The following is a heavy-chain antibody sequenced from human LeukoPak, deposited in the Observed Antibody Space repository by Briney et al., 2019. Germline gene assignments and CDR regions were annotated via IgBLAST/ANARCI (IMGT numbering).Heavy chain of an antibody. D-gene: IGHD5-24*01. Sequence: GGSLRLSCAASGFTFSSYSMNWVRQAPGKGLEWVSSISSSSSYIYYADSVKGRFTISRDNAKNSLYLQMNSLRAEDTAVYYCARDRGDGYNAYFFDNWGQGTLVTVSS. J-gene: IGHJ4*02. CDR2: ISSSSSYI. CDR1: GFTFSSYS. V-gene: IGHV3-21*04. CDR3: ARDRGDGYNAYFFDN.